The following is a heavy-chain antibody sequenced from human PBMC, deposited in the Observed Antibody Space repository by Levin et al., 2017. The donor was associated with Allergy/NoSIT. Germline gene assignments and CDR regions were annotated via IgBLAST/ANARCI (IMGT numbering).Heavy chain of an antibody. D-gene: IGHD4-17*01. CDR1: GFPFTSYS. CDR2: ISPSSSHI. Sequence: NAGGSLRLSCAASGFPFTSYSMNWVRQAPGKGLEWVASISPSSSHIYYADSMKGRFTISRDNAKNSLYLQMASLRNEDTAVYYCARDRGFGDYEFYYWGQGTLVMVSS. J-gene: IGHJ4*02. CDR3: ARDRGFGDYEFYY. V-gene: IGHV3-21*03.